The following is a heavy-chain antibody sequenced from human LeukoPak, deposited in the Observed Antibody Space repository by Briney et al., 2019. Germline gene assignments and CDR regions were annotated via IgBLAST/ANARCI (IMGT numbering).Heavy chain of an antibody. CDR2: VFTSGIISGNT. CDR1: GGSISSYY. D-gene: IGHD1-26*01. J-gene: IGHJ6*03. CDR3: ARSIVGARNYYYYMDV. Sequence: SETLSLTCTVSGGSISSYYWSWIRQPPGKGLEWIGRVFTSGIISGNTNYNPSLKSRVTMSVDTSNNQFSLKLRSVTAADTAVYYCARSIVGARNYYYYMDVWGKGTTVTVSS. V-gene: IGHV4-4*07.